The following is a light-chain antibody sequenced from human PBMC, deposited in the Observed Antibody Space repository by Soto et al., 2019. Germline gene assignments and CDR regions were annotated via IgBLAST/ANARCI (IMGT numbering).Light chain of an antibody. CDR1: SSDVGGYNY. V-gene: IGLV2-14*01. J-gene: IGLJ2*01. Sequence: QSVLTQPASVSGSPGQSITISCTGTSSDVGGYNYVSWYQQHPGKAPKLMIYDVSNRPSGVSDRFSGSKSGNTASLSISGLQAEDEADYYCTSYAINRDVLFGGGTKLTVL. CDR3: TSYAINRDVL. CDR2: DVS.